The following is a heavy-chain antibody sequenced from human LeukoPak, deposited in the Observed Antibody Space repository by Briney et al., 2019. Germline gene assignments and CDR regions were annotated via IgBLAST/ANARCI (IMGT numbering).Heavy chain of an antibody. CDR1: GFTFSSYS. D-gene: IGHD3-3*01. V-gene: IGHV3-21*01. Sequence: GGSLRLSCAASGFTFSSYSMNWVRQAPGKGLEWVSSISSSSSYIYYADSVKGRFTISRDNAKNSLYLQMNSLRAEDTAVYYCARRGLRPDYYYMDVWGKGTTVTVSS. J-gene: IGHJ6*03. CDR2: ISSSSSYI. CDR3: ARRGLRPDYYYMDV.